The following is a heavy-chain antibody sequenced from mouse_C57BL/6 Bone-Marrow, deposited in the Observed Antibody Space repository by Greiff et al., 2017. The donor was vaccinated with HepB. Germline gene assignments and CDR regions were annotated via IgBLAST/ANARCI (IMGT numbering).Heavy chain of an antibody. CDR1: GYTFTSYW. Sequence: VQLQQSGAELVKPGASVKLSCKASGYTFTSYWMQWVKQRPGQGLEWIGEIHPSDSYTNYNQKFKGKATLTVDTSSSTAYMQLSSLTSEDSAVYYCASGITTDFDYWGQGTTLTVSS. V-gene: IGHV1-50*01. J-gene: IGHJ2*01. CDR2: IHPSDSYT. CDR3: ASGITTDFDY. D-gene: IGHD2-4*01.